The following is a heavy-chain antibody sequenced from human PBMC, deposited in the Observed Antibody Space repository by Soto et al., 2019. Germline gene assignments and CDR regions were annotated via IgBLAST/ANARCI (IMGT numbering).Heavy chain of an antibody. CDR3: AGGDYAGAGTFYLTDH. V-gene: IGHV3-74*01. CDR2: INGDGRTT. Sequence: EVQLVESGGGLVQPGGSLRLSCTASGLTFNNYWMHWVHQAPGKGPVWVSRINGDGRTTTYADSVRGRFTISRDNAKNTVYLQMNSLRAEDTAVYYCAGGDYAGAGTFYLTDHWGQGSLVTVSS. D-gene: IGHD3-10*01. CDR1: GLTFNNYW. J-gene: IGHJ4*02.